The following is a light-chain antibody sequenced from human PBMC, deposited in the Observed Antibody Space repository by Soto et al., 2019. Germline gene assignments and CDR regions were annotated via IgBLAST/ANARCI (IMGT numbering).Light chain of an antibody. V-gene: IGKV3-11*01. Sequence: EIVLTQSPATLSLSPGERATLSCRASQSVSSYLAWYQQKPGQAPRLLIYDASNRATGIPARFSGSGSETDFTLTISSLEPEDFAVYYCQQRSNWPVTFXQGTKLEIK. CDR3: QQRSNWPVT. CDR1: QSVSSY. J-gene: IGKJ2*01. CDR2: DAS.